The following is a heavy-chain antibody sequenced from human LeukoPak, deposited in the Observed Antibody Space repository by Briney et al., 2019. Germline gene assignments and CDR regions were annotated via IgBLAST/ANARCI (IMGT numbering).Heavy chain of an antibody. Sequence: GGSMRLSCAASGFTVSAYAMAWVRQAPGKGLEWVSTIYDDNTYYADSVKGRFAISTDNSKNTLYLQMNSLRVEDTAIYYCAKDVPYCSSTICYKGFDYWGQGTLVTVSS. J-gene: IGHJ4*02. CDR2: IYDDNT. CDR3: AKDVPYCSSTICYKGFDY. D-gene: IGHD2-2*02. CDR1: GFTVSAYA. V-gene: IGHV3-23*01.